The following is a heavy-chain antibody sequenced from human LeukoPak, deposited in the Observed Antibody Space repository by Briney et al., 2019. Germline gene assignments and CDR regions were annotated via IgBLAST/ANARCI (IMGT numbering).Heavy chain of an antibody. J-gene: IGHJ4*02. D-gene: IGHD3-3*01. V-gene: IGHV4-34*01. CDR1: GGSFSGYY. CDR3: AGGGPGYYDFWSGYYRRSLVDY. Sequence: PSETLSLTCAVYGGSFSGYYWSWIRQPPGKGLEWIGEINHSGSTNYNPSLKRRVTISVDTSKNQFSLKLSSVTAADTAVYYCAGGGPGYYDFWSGYYRRSLVDYWGQGTLVTVSS. CDR2: INHSGST.